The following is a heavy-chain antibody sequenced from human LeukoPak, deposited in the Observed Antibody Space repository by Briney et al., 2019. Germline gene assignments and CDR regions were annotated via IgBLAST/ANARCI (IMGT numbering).Heavy chain of an antibody. CDR2: ISGSGGST. CDR3: AKVGTAMVSHFDY. CDR1: GFAFSTYA. D-gene: IGHD5-18*01. J-gene: IGHJ4*02. Sequence: GGSLRLSCAASGFAFSTYAMNWVRQAPGKGLEWVSAISGSGGSTYYADSVKGRFTISRDNSKNTLYLQMNSLRAEDTAVYYCAKVGTAMVSHFDYWGQGTLVTVSS. V-gene: IGHV3-23*01.